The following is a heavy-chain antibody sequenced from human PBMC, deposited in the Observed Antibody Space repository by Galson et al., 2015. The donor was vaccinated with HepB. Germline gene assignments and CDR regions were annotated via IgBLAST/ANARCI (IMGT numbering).Heavy chain of an antibody. J-gene: IGHJ4*02. V-gene: IGHV3-23*01. CDR2: ISGSGGST. CDR1: GFTFSSYA. Sequence: SLRLSCAASGFTFSSYAMSWVRQAPGKGLEWVSAISGSGGSTYYADSVKGRFTISRDNSKNTLYPQMNSLRAEDTAVYYCAKDTGIVVVPAAILDYWGQGTLVTVSS. CDR3: AKDTGIVVVPAAILDY. D-gene: IGHD2-2*01.